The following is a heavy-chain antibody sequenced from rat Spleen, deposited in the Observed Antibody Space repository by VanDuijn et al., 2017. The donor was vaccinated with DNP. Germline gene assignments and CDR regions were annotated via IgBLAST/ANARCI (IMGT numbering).Heavy chain of an antibody. V-gene: IGHV5-19*01. Sequence: EVKLVESGGGLVQPGKSLKLSCAASGFTFSNYGMHWIRQAPTKGLEWVASISPSGGSTYYRDSVKGRFTISRDNAKSTLYLQMDSLRSEDTATYYCATVLTDYWGQGVMVTVSS. CDR1: GFTFSNYG. CDR2: ISPSGGST. D-gene: IGHD2-5*01. J-gene: IGHJ2*01. CDR3: ATVLTDY.